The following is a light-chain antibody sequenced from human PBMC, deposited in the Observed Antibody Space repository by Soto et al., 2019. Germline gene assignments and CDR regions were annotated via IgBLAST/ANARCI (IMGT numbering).Light chain of an antibody. CDR1: SSDVGGYYL. V-gene: IGLV2-23*01. Sequence: QSALTQPASVSGSPGQSITISCTGTSSDVGGYYLVSWYQQYPGKAPKLVIYEGTKRPSGVSNRFSGFKSGNTASLTISGLQAEDEADYYCCSYAGASTLVFGGGTKL. CDR3: CSYAGASTLV. CDR2: EGT. J-gene: IGLJ3*02.